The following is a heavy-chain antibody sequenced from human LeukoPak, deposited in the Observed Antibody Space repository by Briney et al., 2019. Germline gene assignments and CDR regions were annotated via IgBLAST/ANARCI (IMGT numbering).Heavy chain of an antibody. J-gene: IGHJ4*02. CDR1: GFTFSSYS. V-gene: IGHV3-21*01. D-gene: IGHD6-25*01. CDR3: AREGAAEDFDY. Sequence: GGSLRLPCAASGFTFSSYSMNWVRQAPGKGLEWVSSISSSGSYTYYADSVKGRFTISRDNANNALYLQMNSLRAEDTAVYYCAREGAAEDFDYWGQGTLVTVSS. CDR2: ISSSGSYT.